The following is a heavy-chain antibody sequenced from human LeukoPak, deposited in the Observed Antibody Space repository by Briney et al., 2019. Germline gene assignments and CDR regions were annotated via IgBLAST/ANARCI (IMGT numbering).Heavy chain of an antibody. CDR1: GFTFSSYW. D-gene: IGHD2-8*01. V-gene: IGHV3-7*01. CDR2: IKEDGTHK. CDR3: AREARGTRAAFDV. Sequence: GGSLRLSCAASGFTFSSYWMSWVRQAPGKGLEWAANIKEDGTHKYYVGSVRGRFTISRDNAKNSLYLQMNSMRAEDTAIYYCAREARGTRAAFDVWGQGTMVTVFS. J-gene: IGHJ3*01.